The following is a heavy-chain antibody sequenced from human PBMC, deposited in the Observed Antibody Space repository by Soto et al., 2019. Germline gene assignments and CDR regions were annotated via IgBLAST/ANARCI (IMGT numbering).Heavy chain of an antibody. CDR3: ARGLGYCSSTCCYPGY. D-gene: IGHD2-2*01. CDR1: GFTVSSNY. Sequence: EVQLVESGGGLVQPGGSLRLSCAASGFTVSSNYMSWVRQAPGKGLEWVSVIYSGGSTYYADSVKGRFTISRDNSKNTLYLQMNRLGAEDTAVYYCARGLGYCSSTCCYPGYWGQGTLVTVSS. CDR2: IYSGGST. V-gene: IGHV3-66*01. J-gene: IGHJ4*02.